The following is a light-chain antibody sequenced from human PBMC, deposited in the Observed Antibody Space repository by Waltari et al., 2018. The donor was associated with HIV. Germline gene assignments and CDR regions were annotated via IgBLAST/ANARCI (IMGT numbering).Light chain of an antibody. Sequence: QSVLTQPPSASGTPGQRVTISCSGSSSNIGSNYGYWYQQLPGTAPKLLIYRNNQRPSGVPDRFSGSKSGTSASRAISGLRSEDEADYYCVLYMGSGSCMFGGGTKLTVL. CDR3: VLYMGSGSCM. CDR2: RNN. CDR1: SSNIGSNY. V-gene: IGLV1-47*01. J-gene: IGLJ3*02.